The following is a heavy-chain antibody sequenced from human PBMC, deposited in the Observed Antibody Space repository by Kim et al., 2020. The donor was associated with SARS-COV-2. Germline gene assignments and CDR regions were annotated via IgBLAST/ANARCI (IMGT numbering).Heavy chain of an antibody. V-gene: IGHV3-33*01. Sequence: GGSLRLSCAASGFTFSSYGMHWVRQAPGKGLEWVAVIWYDGSNKYYADSVKGRFTISRDNSKNTLYLQMNSLRAEDTAVYYCARDGLRGSGSYPLDYWGQGTLVTVSS. CDR3: ARDGLRGSGSYPLDY. CDR2: IWYDGSNK. D-gene: IGHD3-10*01. CDR1: GFTFSSYG. J-gene: IGHJ4*02.